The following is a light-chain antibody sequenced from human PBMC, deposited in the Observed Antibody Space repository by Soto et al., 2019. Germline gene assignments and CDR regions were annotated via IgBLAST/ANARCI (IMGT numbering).Light chain of an antibody. Sequence: DIQMTQSPSSLSASLGDRVTITCRASQSISSYLNWYQQKPGKAPKLLIFAASSLQSGVPSRFSGSGSGTDFTLTISRLQPEDFTTYYCQQSDSTPWTFGQGTKVDIK. J-gene: IGKJ1*01. V-gene: IGKV1-39*01. CDR2: AAS. CDR3: QQSDSTPWT. CDR1: QSISSY.